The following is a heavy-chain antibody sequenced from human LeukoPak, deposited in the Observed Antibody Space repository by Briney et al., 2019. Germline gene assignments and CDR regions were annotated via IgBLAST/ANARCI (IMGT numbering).Heavy chain of an antibody. CDR2: IAHHGNNK. CDR3: AKDGSWSCTD. D-gene: IGHD2-8*02. V-gene: IGHV3-30*02. CDR1: GFTFSSSA. Sequence: GGSLRLSCGASGFTFSSSAMRWVRQGPGKGLEWVAYIAHHGNNKYYADSVKGRSTISRDNSKGSLYLQMNSLRADDTAVYYCAKDGSWSCTDWGQGTLVRVSS. J-gene: IGHJ4*02.